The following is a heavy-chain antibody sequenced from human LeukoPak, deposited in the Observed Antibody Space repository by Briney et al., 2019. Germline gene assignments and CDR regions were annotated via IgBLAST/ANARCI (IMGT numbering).Heavy chain of an antibody. CDR1: GFNFNSYT. V-gene: IGHV3-23*05. CDR2: ILASGSPT. D-gene: IGHD1-14*01. J-gene: IGHJ6*02. CDR3: AKVRTYFYHGLDV. Sequence: TGGSLRLSCAASGFNFNSYTMNWVRQAPGKGLQWVANILASGSPTYYADSVKGRFIISRDNSKNTLYLQMNSLRAEDTAVYYCAKVRTYFYHGLDVWGQGTTVTVSS.